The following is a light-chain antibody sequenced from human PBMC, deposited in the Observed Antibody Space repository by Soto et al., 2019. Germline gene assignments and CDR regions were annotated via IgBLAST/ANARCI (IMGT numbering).Light chain of an antibody. CDR3: QQSYSTPLT. V-gene: IGKV1-39*01. CDR2: AAS. J-gene: IGKJ4*01. CDR1: QSISSY. Sequence: DIQMTQSPSSLSASVGDRVTITCRASQSISSYLNWYQQKPGKAPKLLIYAASTLRSGVPSRFSGSGSGTDFTLTISSLHPEDFATYYCQQSYSTPLTFGGGTKVEIK.